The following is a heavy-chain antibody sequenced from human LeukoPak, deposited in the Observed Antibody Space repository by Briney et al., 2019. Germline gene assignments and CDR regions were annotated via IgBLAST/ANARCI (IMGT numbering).Heavy chain of an antibody. CDR2: IRYDGINK. CDR1: GFTFNNYG. V-gene: IGHV3-30*02. D-gene: IGHD2-2*01. J-gene: IGHJ6*03. Sequence: GGSLRLSCAASGFTFNNYGIHWVRQAPGKGLEWVAFIRYDGINKYYADSVKGRFTISRDNSKNTLYLQMNSLRAEDTAVYFCAKDWRCSSTSCVYYYYIDVWGKGTTVTVSS. CDR3: AKDWRCSSTSCVYYYYIDV.